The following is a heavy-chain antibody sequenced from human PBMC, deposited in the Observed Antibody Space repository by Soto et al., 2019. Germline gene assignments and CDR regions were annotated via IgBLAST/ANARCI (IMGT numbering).Heavy chain of an antibody. CDR2: IDWDDDK. CDR1: GFSLSTSVMC. CDR3: AWIRGSTTPDYYFDY. Sequence: SGPTLVNPTQTLTLTCTFSGFSLSTSVMCVSWTRQPPGKSLEWLALIDWDDDKYYSTSLRTRLTISKDTSKNQVVLTMTNMDTVNTATYYCAWIRGSTTPDYYFDYWGQGTLVTVSS. J-gene: IGHJ4*02. D-gene: IGHD1-1*01. V-gene: IGHV2-70*01.